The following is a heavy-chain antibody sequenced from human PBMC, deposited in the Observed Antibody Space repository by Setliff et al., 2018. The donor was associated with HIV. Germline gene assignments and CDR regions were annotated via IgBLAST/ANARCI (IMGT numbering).Heavy chain of an antibody. V-gene: IGHV1-69*13. CDR1: GGTFSGYA. CDR3: ARAPAHEHATGWYSSSNRFDP. D-gene: IGHD1-26*01. CDR2: IIPIFGTA. J-gene: IGHJ5*02. Sequence: ASVKVSCKASGGTFSGYAISWVRQAPGQGLELMGGIIPIFGTANYAQKFQGRVTITADESTSTAYMELSSLRSEDTAVYYCARAPAHEHATGWYSSSNRFDPWGQGTLVTVSS.